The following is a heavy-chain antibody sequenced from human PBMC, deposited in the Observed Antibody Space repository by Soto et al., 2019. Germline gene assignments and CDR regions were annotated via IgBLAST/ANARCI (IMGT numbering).Heavy chain of an antibody. J-gene: IGHJ5*02. CDR2: ISAYNGNT. D-gene: IGHD3-10*01. Sequence: QVQLVQSGAEVKKPGASVKVSCKASGYTFTSYGISWVRQAPGQGLEWMGWISAYNGNTNYAQKLQGRVTMTTDTSTSTAYMERRSLRSDDTAGYYCARDNGSGNRPRGVYNWFDPWGQGTLVTVSS. CDR3: ARDNGSGNRPRGVYNWFDP. V-gene: IGHV1-18*01. CDR1: GYTFTSYG.